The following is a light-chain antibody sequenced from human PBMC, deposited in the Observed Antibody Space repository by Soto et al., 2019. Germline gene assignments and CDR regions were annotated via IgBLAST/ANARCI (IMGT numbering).Light chain of an antibody. CDR2: DVS. Sequence: QSVLTQPASVSGSPGQSITISCTGTSSDVGGYNSVSWYQHHPGKAPKLMIYDVSNRPSGVSNRFSGSKSVNTASLTISGLQAEDEADYYCSSYTSSSTVLFGGGTKLTVL. CDR3: SSYTSSSTVL. V-gene: IGLV2-14*03. J-gene: IGLJ2*01. CDR1: SSDVGGYNS.